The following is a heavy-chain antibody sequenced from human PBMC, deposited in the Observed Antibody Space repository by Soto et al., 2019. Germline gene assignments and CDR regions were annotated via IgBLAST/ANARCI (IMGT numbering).Heavy chain of an antibody. J-gene: IGHJ4*02. CDR2: INANSGGT. V-gene: IGHV1-2*02. CDR3: ASGGSSNWPDF. CDR1: GYTFTDYY. Sequence: AAVKVSCKASGYTFTDYYMHWVRQAPGQGLEWMGWINANSGGTNYPQKFQGRVTMTRDTSISTAYMELSSLRSDDTAVYYCASGGSSNWPDFWGQGTLVTVSS. D-gene: IGHD6-13*01.